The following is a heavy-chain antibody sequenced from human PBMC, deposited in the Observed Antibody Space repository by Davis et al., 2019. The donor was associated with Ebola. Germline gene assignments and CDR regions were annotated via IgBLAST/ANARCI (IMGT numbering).Heavy chain of an antibody. CDR1: GGSISSGGYS. CDR3: ARDSWTYYYGSGSYKNYGMDV. Sequence: SETLSLTCAVSGGSISSGGYSWSWIRQPPGKGLEWIGYIYHSGSTNYNPSLKSRVTISVDTSKNQFSLKLSSVTAADTAVYYCARDSWTYYYGSGSYKNYGMDVWGQGTTVTVSS. D-gene: IGHD3-10*01. J-gene: IGHJ6*02. V-gene: IGHV4-30-2*01. CDR2: IYHSGST.